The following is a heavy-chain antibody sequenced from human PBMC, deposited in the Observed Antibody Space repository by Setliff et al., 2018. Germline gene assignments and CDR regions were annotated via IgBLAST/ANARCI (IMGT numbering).Heavy chain of an antibody. D-gene: IGHD5-12*01. CDR2: IYSGGST. CDR1: GFTVSSNY. J-gene: IGHJ4*02. Sequence: GGSLRLSCAASGFTVSSNYMSWVRQAPGKGLEWVSVIYSGGSTYYADSVKGRFTISRDNSKNTVYLQMNSLRAEDTAVYYCARADSGYVQALVYWGQGTLVTVSS. CDR3: ARADSGYVQALVY. V-gene: IGHV3-53*01.